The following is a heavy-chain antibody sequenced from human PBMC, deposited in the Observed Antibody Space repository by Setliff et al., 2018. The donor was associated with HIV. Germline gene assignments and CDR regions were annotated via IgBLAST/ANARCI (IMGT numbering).Heavy chain of an antibody. D-gene: IGHD5-18*01. CDR3: ARGGYSYGFGRHRAYFQY. V-gene: IGHV4-34*01. CDR2: INHSGGT. J-gene: IGHJ1*01. Sequence: PSETLSLTCAVYGGSFSAYYWSWIRQTPGKGLEWIGEINHSGGTNYNQSLKSRVTMSVDTSKNQFSLKLSSVTAADTAVFNCARGGYSYGFGRHRAYFQYWGQGTQVTVSS. CDR1: GGSFSAYY.